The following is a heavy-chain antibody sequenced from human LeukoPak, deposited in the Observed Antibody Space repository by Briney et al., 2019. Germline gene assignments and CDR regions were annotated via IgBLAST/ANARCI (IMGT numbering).Heavy chain of an antibody. Sequence: GGSLRLSCTASGFTFSDYRMNWLRQAPGKGREWISYIGISSGNKKYADSVKGRFTISGDNAKNSLYLQMTSLRVEDTAVYYCARDYRYAFDNWGQGTLVTVSS. D-gene: IGHD5-12*01. CDR1: GFTFSDYR. J-gene: IGHJ4*02. CDR3: ARDYRYAFDN. CDR2: IGISSGNK. V-gene: IGHV3-48*04.